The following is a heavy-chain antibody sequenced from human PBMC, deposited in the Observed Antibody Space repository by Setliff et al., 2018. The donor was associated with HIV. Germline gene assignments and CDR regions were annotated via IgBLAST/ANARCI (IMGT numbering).Heavy chain of an antibody. D-gene: IGHD3-16*01. J-gene: IGHJ3*01. V-gene: IGHV1-18*01. CDR1: GYTFINYG. CDR2: IGPYNART. CDR3: AGDDGGYNYAEAFDV. Sequence: AASVKVSCKTSGYTFINYGIHWVRRAPGQGLEWMGWIGPYNARTEYAQKFQGRVSLTIDASASTAYMELRSLRSDDTAVYCCAGDDGGYNYAEAFDVWGQVKMGTVSS.